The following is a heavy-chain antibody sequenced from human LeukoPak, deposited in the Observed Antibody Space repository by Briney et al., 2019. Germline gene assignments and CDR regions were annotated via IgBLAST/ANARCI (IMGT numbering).Heavy chain of an antibody. CDR3: ARGGFYYYDSSGYY. Sequence: GGSLRLSCAASGFTFSSYAMHWVRQAPGKGLEWVAVISYDGSNKYYADSVKGQFTISRDNSKNTLYLQMNSLRAEDTAVYYCARGGFYYYDSSGYYRGQGTLVTVSS. V-gene: IGHV3-30-3*01. CDR2: ISYDGSNK. D-gene: IGHD3-22*01. J-gene: IGHJ4*02. CDR1: GFTFSSYA.